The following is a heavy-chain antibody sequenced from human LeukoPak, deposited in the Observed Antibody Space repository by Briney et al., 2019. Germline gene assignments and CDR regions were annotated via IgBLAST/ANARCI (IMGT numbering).Heavy chain of an antibody. V-gene: IGHV1-18*01. D-gene: IGHD6-19*01. CDR3: ARDRPSGWYGDYYYGMDV. CDR2: NSAYNGNT. J-gene: IGHJ6*02. Sequence: ASVTVSCKASGYTFTSKGISRERQAPGQERERKRWNSAYNGNTNYAQKLQGRVTMTTDTSTSTAYMELRSLRSDDTAVYYCARDRPSGWYGDYYYGMDVWGQGTTVTVSS. CDR1: GYTFTSKG.